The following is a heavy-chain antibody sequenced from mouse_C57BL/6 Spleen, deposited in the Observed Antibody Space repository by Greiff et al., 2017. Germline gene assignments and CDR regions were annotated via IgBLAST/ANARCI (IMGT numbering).Heavy chain of an antibody. CDR1: GYTFTSYW. Sequence: QVQLQQPGAELVMPGASVKLSCKASGYTFTSYWMHWVKQRPGQGLEWIGEIDPSDSYTNYNQKFKGKSTLTVDKSSSTAYMQLRSLTSEDSAVYYCARWSPWFAYWGQGTLVTVSA. CDR2: IDPSDSYT. J-gene: IGHJ3*01. CDR3: ARWSPWFAY. V-gene: IGHV1-69*01.